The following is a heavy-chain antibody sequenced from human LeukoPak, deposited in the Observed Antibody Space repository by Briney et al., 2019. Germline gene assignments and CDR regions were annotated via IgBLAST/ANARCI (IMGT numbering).Heavy chain of an antibody. J-gene: IGHJ3*02. CDR1: GGSISSYS. CDR2: IYTSGTT. Sequence: SETLSLTCIVSGGSISSYSWTWIRQPAGEGLEWIGRIYTSGTTNYEPSPKSRVTMSVDTSKNQFSLKLSSVTAADTAVYYCAGEAGGGYARAFDIWGQGTMVTVSS. V-gene: IGHV4-4*07. D-gene: IGHD5-12*01. CDR3: AGEAGGGYARAFDI.